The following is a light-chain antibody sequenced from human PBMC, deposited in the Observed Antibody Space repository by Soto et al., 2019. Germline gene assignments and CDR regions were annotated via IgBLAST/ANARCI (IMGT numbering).Light chain of an antibody. V-gene: IGKV3-11*01. Sequence: EVVLTQSPVTLSLSPGERATLSCRASQSFRGLLAWYQQKPGQAPGLHIYDAYNRATGIPPTFSGSGSGTEFTLTISNLQPDAFATYICQQYNNYPKTFGQGTKVDIK. CDR2: DAY. CDR1: QSFRGL. CDR3: QQYNNYPKT. J-gene: IGKJ1*01.